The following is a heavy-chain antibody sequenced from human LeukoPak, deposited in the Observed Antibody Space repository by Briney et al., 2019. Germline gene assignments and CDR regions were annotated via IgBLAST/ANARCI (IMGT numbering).Heavy chain of an antibody. CDR2: ISSSSTYI. V-gene: IGHV3-21*01. CDR1: GFTFSTYT. J-gene: IGHJ4*02. Sequence: GVFLRLSCAASGFTFSTYTMNWVRQAPGKGREWVSSISSSSTYIYYADSVKGRFIISRDNVKNSLYLQMNSLRAEDTAVYYCARAYINDCYFDSWGQGTLVTVSS. CDR3: ARAYINDCYFDS. D-gene: IGHD2-21*02.